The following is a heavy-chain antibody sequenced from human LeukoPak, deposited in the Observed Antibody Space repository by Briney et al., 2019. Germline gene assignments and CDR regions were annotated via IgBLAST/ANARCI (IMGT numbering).Heavy chain of an antibody. CDR3: ARDQEGFDY. J-gene: IGHJ4*02. V-gene: IGHV1-46*01. Sequence: ASVKVSCKASGYTFTNNYLHWVRQAPGQGLEWMGMIYPRDGSTSYAQNFQGRVTVTRDTSTTTVHMELRGLRSEDTAVYYCARDQEGFDYLGQGTVVTVSS. CDR1: GYTFTNNY. CDR2: IYPRDGST.